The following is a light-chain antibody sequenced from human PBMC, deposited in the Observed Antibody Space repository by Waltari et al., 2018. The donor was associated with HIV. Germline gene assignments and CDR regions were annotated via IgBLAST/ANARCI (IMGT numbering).Light chain of an antibody. J-gene: IGKJ1*01. CDR2: AAS. Sequence: VIWMTQSPSLLSASTPDSVTISCLMRQGISRYLAWYHQKPGKAPELLIYAASTLQSGVPSRFSGSGSGTDFTLTISCLQSEDFATYYCQKYYSFPWTFGKGTKVEIK. CDR1: QGISRY. V-gene: IGKV1D-8*01. CDR3: QKYYSFPWT.